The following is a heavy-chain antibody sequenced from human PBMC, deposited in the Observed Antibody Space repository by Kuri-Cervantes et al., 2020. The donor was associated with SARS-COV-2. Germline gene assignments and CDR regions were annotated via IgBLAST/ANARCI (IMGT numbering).Heavy chain of an antibody. CDR1: GFTFSSYA. CDR3: ARDIVPVGATYDAFDI. D-gene: IGHD1-26*01. Sequence: GESLKISCAASGFTFSSYAMHWVRQAPGKGLEWVAVISYDGSNKYYADSVKGRFTISRDNSKNTLYLQKNSLSAEDTAVYYCARDIVPVGATYDAFDIWGQGTMVTVSS. J-gene: IGHJ3*02. V-gene: IGHV3-30-3*01. CDR2: ISYDGSNK.